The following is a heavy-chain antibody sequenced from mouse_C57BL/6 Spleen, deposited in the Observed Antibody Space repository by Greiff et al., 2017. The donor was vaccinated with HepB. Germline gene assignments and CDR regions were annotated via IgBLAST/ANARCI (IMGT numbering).Heavy chain of an antibody. J-gene: IGHJ3*01. V-gene: IGHV1-81*01. Sequence: VQLQESGAELARPGASVKLSCKASGYTFTSYGISWVKQRTGQGLEWIGEIYPRSGNTYYNEKFKGKATLTADKSSSTAYMELRSLTSEDSAVYFCARLGSSGYGAYWGQGTLVTVSA. CDR2: IYPRSGNT. CDR3: ARLGSSGYGAY. D-gene: IGHD3-2*02. CDR1: GYTFTSYG.